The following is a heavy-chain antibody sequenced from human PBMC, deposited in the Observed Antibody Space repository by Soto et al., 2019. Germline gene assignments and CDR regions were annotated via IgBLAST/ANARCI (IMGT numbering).Heavy chain of an antibody. CDR1: GASISSTSSGDW. CDR3: AKMVGATLVDY. V-gene: IGHV4-4*02. Sequence: QVQLQESGPGLVKPSGTLSLTCTVSGASISSTSSGDWWSWVRQPPGKGLEWIGEIHHSGSTNYNPSLKSRVTMSVDKSKNQFSLRLSSVTAVDTAVYYCAKMVGATLVDYWGQGTLVTVSS. J-gene: IGHJ4*02. CDR2: IHHSGST. D-gene: IGHD1-26*01.